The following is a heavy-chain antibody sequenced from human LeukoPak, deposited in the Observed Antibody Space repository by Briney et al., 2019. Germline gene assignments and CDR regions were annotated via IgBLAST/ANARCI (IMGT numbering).Heavy chain of an antibody. D-gene: IGHD6-19*01. J-gene: IGHJ4*02. CDR3: ASWPGGWYGEDS. CDR1: GFTFSSYW. CDR2: ISSSNSFI. V-gene: IGHV3-21*01. Sequence: PGGSLRLSCAASGFTFSSYWMNWVRQAPGKGLEWVSAISSSNSFIYYADSVKGRFTISRDNAKNSLYLQMNSLRAEDTAVYYCASWPGGWYGEDSWGQGTPVTVSS.